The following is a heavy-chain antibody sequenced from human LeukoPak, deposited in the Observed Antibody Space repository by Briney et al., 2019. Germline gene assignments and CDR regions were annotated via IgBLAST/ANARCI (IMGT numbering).Heavy chain of an antibody. CDR3: ARDSSSWRQDFDY. J-gene: IGHJ4*02. CDR2: IYSGGST. Sequence: PGGSLRLSCAASGFTVSSNYMSWVRQAPGKGLEWVSVIYSGGSTYYADSVKGRFTISRDNSKNTLYLQMNSLRAEDTAVYYCARDSSSWRQDFDYWGQGTLVTVSP. V-gene: IGHV3-66*02. D-gene: IGHD6-13*01. CDR1: GFTVSSNY.